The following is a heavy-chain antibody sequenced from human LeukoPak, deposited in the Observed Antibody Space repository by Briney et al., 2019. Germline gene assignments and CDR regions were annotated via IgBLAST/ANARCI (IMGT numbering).Heavy chain of an antibody. CDR3: AREVYSSSWYSGPVFRAFDI. J-gene: IGHJ3*02. Sequence: PSETLSLTCAVYGGSFSGYYWSWIRQPPGKGLEWIGEINHSGSTNYNPSLKSRVTISVDTSKNQFSLKLSSVTAADTAVYYCAREVYSSSWYSGPVFRAFDIWGQGTMVTVSS. CDR2: INHSGST. D-gene: IGHD6-13*01. CDR1: GGSFSGYY. V-gene: IGHV4-34*01.